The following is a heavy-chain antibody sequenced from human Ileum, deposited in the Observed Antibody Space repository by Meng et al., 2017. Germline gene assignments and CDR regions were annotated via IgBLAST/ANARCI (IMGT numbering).Heavy chain of an antibody. D-gene: IGHD2-15*01. CDR2: IYLAGSP. CDR3: VRHGGKYFDS. CDR1: GGSISSSFY. J-gene: IGHJ4*02. Sequence: QGQVQESGPGLVVPSGTLSLTCPVSGGSISSSFYWSWVRQSPGKGLEWIGQIYLAGSPNYNPSLESRVTISVDKSKNQFSLRLTSVTAADTAIFYCVRHGGKYFDSWGQGTLVTVSS. V-gene: IGHV4-4*02.